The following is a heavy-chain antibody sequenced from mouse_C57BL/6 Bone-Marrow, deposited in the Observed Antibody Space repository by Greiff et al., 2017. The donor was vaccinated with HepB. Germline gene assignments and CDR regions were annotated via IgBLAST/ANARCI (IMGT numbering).Heavy chain of an antibody. CDR1: GYSFTDYN. D-gene: IGHD2-4*01. Sequence: VQLQQSGPELVKPGASVKISCKASGYSFTDYNMNWVKQSNGKSLEWIGVINTNYGTTSYNQKFKGKATLTVDQSSSTAYMQLNSLTSEDSAVYYCAGGGLRRIWYFDVWGTGTTVTVSS. J-gene: IGHJ1*03. CDR2: INTNYGTT. V-gene: IGHV1-39*01. CDR3: AGGGLRRIWYFDV.